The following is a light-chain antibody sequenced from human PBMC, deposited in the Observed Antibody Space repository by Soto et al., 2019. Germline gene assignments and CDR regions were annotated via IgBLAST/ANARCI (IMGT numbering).Light chain of an antibody. Sequence: DIQMTQSPSSLSAPVGDRVTITCRASQGISSFLAWYQQRPGKVPKVLIYAASTLHSGVPSRFTGSGSGTDFTLTITNVQPEDVATYYCQNYYNAPETFGQGTKVEI. CDR2: AAS. CDR1: QGISSF. V-gene: IGKV1-27*01. CDR3: QNYYNAPET. J-gene: IGKJ1*01.